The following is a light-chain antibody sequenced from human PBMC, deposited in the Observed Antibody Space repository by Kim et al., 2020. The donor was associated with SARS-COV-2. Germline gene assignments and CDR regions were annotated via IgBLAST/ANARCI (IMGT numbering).Light chain of an antibody. J-gene: IGKJ1*01. Sequence: SPGERASLSCRASQSVSSSCLAWYQHKPGQGPRLLIYGASSRATGIPDRFSGSGSGTDFTLTISRLEPEDFAVYYCQHYGSSPQTFGQGTKVDIK. V-gene: IGKV3-20*01. CDR1: QSVSSSC. CDR3: QHYGSSPQT. CDR2: GAS.